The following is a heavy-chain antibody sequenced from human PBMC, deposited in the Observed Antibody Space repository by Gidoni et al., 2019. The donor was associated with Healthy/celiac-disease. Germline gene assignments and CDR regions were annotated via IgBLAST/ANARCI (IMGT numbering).Heavy chain of an antibody. J-gene: IGHJ5*02. CDR1: GYSCTSYW. CDR3: ARVGGSSWYGAGNWFDP. CDR2: IYPGDSDT. Sequence: EVQLVQSGAEVKKPGESLKISWKGSGYSCTSYWIGWVRQMPGKGLEWMGIIYPGDSDTRYSPSFQGQVTISADKSISTAYLQWSSLKASDTAMYYCARVGGSSWYGAGNWFDPWGQGTLVTVSS. V-gene: IGHV5-51*01. D-gene: IGHD6-13*01.